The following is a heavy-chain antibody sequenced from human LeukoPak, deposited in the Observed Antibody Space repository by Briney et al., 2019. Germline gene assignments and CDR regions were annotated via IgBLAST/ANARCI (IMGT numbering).Heavy chain of an antibody. J-gene: IGHJ6*03. D-gene: IGHD5-12*01. V-gene: IGHV1-2*02. CDR2: INPNSGGT. CDR1: GYTFTGYY. Sequence: GASVKVSCKASGYTFTGYYMHWVRQAPGQGLEWMGWINPNSGGTNYAQKFQGRVTMTRDTSISTAYMELSRLRSDDTAVYYCARESHIVATEGFDHYYYMDVWGKGTTVTISS. CDR3: ARESHIVATEGFDHYYYMDV.